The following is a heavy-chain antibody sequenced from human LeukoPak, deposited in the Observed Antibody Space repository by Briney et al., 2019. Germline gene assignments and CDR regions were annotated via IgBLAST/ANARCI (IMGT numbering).Heavy chain of an antibody. CDR3: AKDDYRYVDY. CDR2: IGNDENNK. D-gene: IGHD3-16*02. J-gene: IGHJ4*02. V-gene: IGHV3-30*02. CDR1: GFTFSCYG. Sequence: PGGSLRLSCAASGFTFSCYGIHWVRQAPGKGLEWVAFIGNDENNKKFGDPVKGRFTISRDNSKSTVYLQMNSLRVEDTAVYYCAKDDYRYVDYWGQGTLVIVSS.